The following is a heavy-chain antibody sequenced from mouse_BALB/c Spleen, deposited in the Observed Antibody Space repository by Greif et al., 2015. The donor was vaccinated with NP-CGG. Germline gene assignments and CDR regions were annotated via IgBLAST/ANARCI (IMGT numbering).Heavy chain of an antibody. CDR2: ISSGSSTI. D-gene: IGHD1-1*01. V-gene: IGHV5-17*02. CDR1: GFTFRSFG. J-gene: IGHJ1*01. CDR3: ARSYGSRGYFDV. Sequence: EVQRVESGGGLVQPGGSRKLSCAASGFTFRSFGMHWVRQAPEKGLEWVAYISSGSSTIYYADTVKGRFTISRDNPKNTLFLQMTSLRSEDTAMYYCARSYGSRGYFDVWGAGTTVTVSS.